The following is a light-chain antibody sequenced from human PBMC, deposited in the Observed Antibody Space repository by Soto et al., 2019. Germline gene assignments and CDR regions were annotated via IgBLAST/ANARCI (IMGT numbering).Light chain of an antibody. CDR3: SSYAGNNIV. CDR2: EVS. CDR1: SSDVGGYDY. J-gene: IGLJ2*01. Sequence: QSVLTQPPSASGSPGQSVTISCTGTSSDVGGYDYVSWYQHHPGKAPKLMIYEVSKRPSGVPDRFSGSKSGNTASLTVSGLQAEDEADYYCSSYAGNNIVFGGGTKLTVL. V-gene: IGLV2-8*01.